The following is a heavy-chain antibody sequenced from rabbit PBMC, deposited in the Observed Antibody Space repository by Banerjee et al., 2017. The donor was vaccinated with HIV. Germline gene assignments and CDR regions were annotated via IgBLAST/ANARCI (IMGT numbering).Heavy chain of an antibody. D-gene: IGHD1-1*01. CDR2: IDLLFGST. V-gene: IGHV1S47*01. CDR3: VSGDSGSGYYSL. Sequence: QEQLMESGGGLVQPGGSLKLSCKASGFDFSRTGVSWVRQAPGKGLEWIGYIDLLFGSTYYAKWVRGSFPISSNSAQHTLYLQLPNQTATDSAIYFYVSGDSGSGYYSLWGPGTLVTVS. J-gene: IGHJ4*01. CDR1: GFDFSRTG.